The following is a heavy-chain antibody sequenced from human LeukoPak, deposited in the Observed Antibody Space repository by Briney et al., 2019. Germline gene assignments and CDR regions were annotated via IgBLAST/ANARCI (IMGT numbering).Heavy chain of an antibody. J-gene: IGHJ4*02. D-gene: IGHD1-26*01. Sequence: SETLSLTCTVSGGSISSSSYYWGWIRQPPGKGLEWIGSIYYSGSTYYNPSLKSRVTISVDTSKNQFSLKLSSVTAADTAVYYCAREEWELLSQPHFDYWGQGTLVTVSS. V-gene: IGHV4-39*07. CDR3: AREEWELLSQPHFDY. CDR2: IYYSGST. CDR1: GGSISSSSYY.